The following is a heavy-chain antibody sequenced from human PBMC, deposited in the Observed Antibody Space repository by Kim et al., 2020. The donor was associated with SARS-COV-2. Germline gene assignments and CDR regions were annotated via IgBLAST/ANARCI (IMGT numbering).Heavy chain of an antibody. CDR3: AKQSHRVLVGYNPLDY. D-gene: IGHD5-12*01. J-gene: IGHJ4*01. CDR1: GGSIISYY. V-gene: IGHV4-59*08. CDR2: ISKRGGT. Sequence: SETLSLTCTVSGGSIISYYWNWIRQTPGKGLEWIGYISKRGGTNYNPSLKSRVSMSVDTSKNQFSLQLTSVTAADTAVYYCAKQSHRVLVGYNPLDYWG.